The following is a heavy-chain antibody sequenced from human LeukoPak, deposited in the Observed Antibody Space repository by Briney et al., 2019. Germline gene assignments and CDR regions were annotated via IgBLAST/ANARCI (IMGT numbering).Heavy chain of an antibody. J-gene: IGHJ4*02. CDR2: ISSSSSYI. CDR3: ASEAAASTGNF. V-gene: IGHV3-21*01. CDR1: GFTLSTYS. Sequence: PGGSLRLSCAASGFTLSTYSMNWVRQAPGKGLEWVSSISSSSSYIFYADSVKGRFTISRDNAKNSLYLQMRSLRAEDTAVYYCASEAAASTGNFWGQGTLVTVSS. D-gene: IGHD6-13*01.